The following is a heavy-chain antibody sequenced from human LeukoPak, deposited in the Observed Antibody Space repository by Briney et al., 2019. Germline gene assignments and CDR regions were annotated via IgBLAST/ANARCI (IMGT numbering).Heavy chain of an antibody. Sequence: GASVKVSCKASGYTFTSYYMHWVRQAPGQGLEWMGIINPSGGSTSYAQKFQGRVTMTRDTSTSTVYMELSSLRSEDTAVYYCARGPGRYDFWSGYPSGVYDYWGQGTLVTLSS. CDR1: GYTFTSYY. J-gene: IGHJ4*02. D-gene: IGHD3-3*01. CDR3: ARGPGRYDFWSGYPSGVYDY. CDR2: INPSGGST. V-gene: IGHV1-46*03.